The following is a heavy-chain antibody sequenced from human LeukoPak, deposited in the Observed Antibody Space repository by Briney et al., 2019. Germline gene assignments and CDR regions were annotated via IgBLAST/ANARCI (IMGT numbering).Heavy chain of an antibody. CDR1: GFAVSSHY. V-gene: IGHV3-66*02. J-gene: IGHJ3*01. CDR3: ARSLGTTRLHRDAFDV. CDR2: ISSDGIT. Sequence: GGSLRLSYAASGFAVSSHYMSWVRQAPGKGLEWVSIISSDGITSYADSIKGRFTISRDNSRNTVYLQMSSLRPEDTAVYYCARSLGTTRLHRDAFDVWGQGTVVTVSS. D-gene: IGHD1-26*01.